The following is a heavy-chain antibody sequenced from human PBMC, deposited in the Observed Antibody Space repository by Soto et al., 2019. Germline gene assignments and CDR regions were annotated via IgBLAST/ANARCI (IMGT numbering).Heavy chain of an antibody. J-gene: IGHJ4*02. CDR3: ARASNKRGYSYGPDY. CDR1: GFSISSSSYY. CDR2: IYYSGTT. D-gene: IGHD5-18*01. V-gene: IGHV4-39*07. Sequence: SETLSHTCTFSGFSISSSSYYLVWIRQPPGKGLEWIGSIYYSGTTYYNPSLKSRVTISVDTSKNQFSLKLSSVTAADTAVYYCARASNKRGYSYGPDYWGQGPLVTVSS.